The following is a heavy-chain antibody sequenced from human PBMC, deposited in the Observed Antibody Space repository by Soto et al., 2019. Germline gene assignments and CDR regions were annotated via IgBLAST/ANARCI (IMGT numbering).Heavy chain of an antibody. CDR1: GLPFSTYW. J-gene: IGHJ6*02. V-gene: IGHV3-74*01. CDR2: INNDGSTT. Sequence: PGGSLRISCAASGLPFSTYWMHWVRQAPGKGPVWVSRINNDGSTTRYADSVRGRFTISRDNAKNTLYLQMNSLRAEDTAVYYCASQGLYYYGLDVWGQGTTVTVSS. CDR3: ASQGLYYYGLDV.